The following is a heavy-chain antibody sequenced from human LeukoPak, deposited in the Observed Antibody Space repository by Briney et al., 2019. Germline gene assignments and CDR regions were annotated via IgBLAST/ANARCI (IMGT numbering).Heavy chain of an antibody. CDR1: GGTFSSYA. CDR3: ARESPTVTPPFDP. D-gene: IGHD4-17*01. CDR2: IIPIFGTA. V-gene: IGHV1-69*13. Sequence: ASVKVSCKASGGTFSSYAISWVRQAPGQGPEWMGGIIPIFGTANYAQKFQGRVTITADESTSTAYMELSSLRSEDTAVYYCARESPTVTPPFDPWGQGTLVTVSS. J-gene: IGHJ5*02.